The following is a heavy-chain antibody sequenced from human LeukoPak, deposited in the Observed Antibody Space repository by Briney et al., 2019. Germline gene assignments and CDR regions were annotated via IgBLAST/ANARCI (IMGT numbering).Heavy chain of an antibody. Sequence: GASVKVSCKASGYTFTAYSMHWVRQASGQGLEYMGWINPNSGDTNYAQKFQGRVTMTRDTSMSTAYMELSGLRFDDTAVYYCARDGEVRQGHCTTTSCPVDYWGQGTLITVSS. CDR3: ARDGEVRQGHCTTTSCPVDY. CDR1: GYTFTAYS. D-gene: IGHD2-2*01. V-gene: IGHV1-2*02. CDR2: INPNSGDT. J-gene: IGHJ4*02.